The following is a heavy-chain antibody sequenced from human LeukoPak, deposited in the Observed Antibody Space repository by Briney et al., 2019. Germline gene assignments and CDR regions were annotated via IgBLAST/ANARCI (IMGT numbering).Heavy chain of an antibody. J-gene: IGHJ4*02. CDR1: GFTFSSYS. V-gene: IGHV3-74*01. CDR2: INSDGSST. CDR3: ARQGYSSSWYVFDY. Sequence: GGSLRLSCAASGFTFSSYSMNWVRQAPGKGLVWVSRINSDGSSTSYADSVKGRFTISRDNAKNSLYLQMNSLRAEDTAVYYCARQGYSSSWYVFDYWGQGTLVTVSS. D-gene: IGHD6-13*01.